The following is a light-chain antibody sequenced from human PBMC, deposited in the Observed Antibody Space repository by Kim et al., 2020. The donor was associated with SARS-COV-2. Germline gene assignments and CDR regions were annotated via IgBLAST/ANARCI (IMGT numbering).Light chain of an antibody. CDR1: QSLVFRDGNTF. Sequence: DVVMTQSPLSLPVTLGQPASISCRSSQSLVFRDGNTFLNWFQQTPGQSPRRLIYKVSNRDSGVPDRFSGSGSDTDFTLKISRVEAEDIGFYYCMQGTYWPYTFGQGTKLEI. V-gene: IGKV2-30*01. CDR2: KVS. CDR3: MQGTYWPYT. J-gene: IGKJ2*01.